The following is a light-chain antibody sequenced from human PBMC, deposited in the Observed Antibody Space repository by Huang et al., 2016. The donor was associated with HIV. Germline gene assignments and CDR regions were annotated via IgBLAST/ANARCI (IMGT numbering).Light chain of an antibody. J-gene: IGKJ4*01. CDR2: GTS. CDR1: QSVRDK. CDR3: QQYESWPPLT. Sequence: EIVMTQSPDTLSVSPGERATLSCRASQSVRDKLAWYQQKPGQAPRLLLHGTSTRATGVPASFSGSGSGTEFTLTITSLQSEDSGVYYCQQYESWPPLTFGGGTKVEIK. V-gene: IGKV3-15*01.